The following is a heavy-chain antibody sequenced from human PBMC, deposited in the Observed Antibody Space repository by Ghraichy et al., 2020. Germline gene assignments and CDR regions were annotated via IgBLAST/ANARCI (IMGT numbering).Heavy chain of an antibody. V-gene: IGHV1-18*01. J-gene: IGHJ3*02. D-gene: IGHD2-2*02. CDR2: ISAYNGNT. CDR1: GYTFTSYG. Sequence: ASVKVSCKASGYTFTSYGISWVRQAPGQGLEWMGWISAYNGNTNYAQKLQGRVTMTTDTSTSTAYMELRSLRSDDTAVYYCARDSQIPTHDAFDIWGQGTMVTVSS. CDR3: ARDSQIPTHDAFDI.